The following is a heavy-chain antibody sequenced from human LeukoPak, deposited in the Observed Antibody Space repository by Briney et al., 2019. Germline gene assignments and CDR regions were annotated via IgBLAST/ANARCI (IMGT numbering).Heavy chain of an antibody. CDR2: ISGSGGST. CDR3: AKDRLRIAVAGTSGGLDP. D-gene: IGHD6-19*01. Sequence: PGGSLRLSCAASGFTFSSYAMSWVRQAPEKGLEWVSAISGSGGSTYYADSVKGRFTISRDNSKNTLYLQMNSLRAEDTAVYYCAKDRLRIAVAGTSGGLDPWGQGTLVTVSS. J-gene: IGHJ5*02. CDR1: GFTFSSYA. V-gene: IGHV3-23*01.